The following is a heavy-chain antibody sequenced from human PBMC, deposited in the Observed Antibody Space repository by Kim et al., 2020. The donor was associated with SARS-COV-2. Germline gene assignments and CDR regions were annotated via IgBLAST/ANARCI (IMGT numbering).Heavy chain of an antibody. V-gene: IGHV3-74*01. D-gene: IGHD2-15*01. CDR2: INADEDNT. J-gene: IGHJ4*02. CDR1: GFTFSHSW. Sequence: GGSLRLSCAASGFTFSHSWMHWVRQTPGEGLLWVSRINADEDNTTYADSVQGRFTISRDNAKNAVYLQMNSLRAEDTAVYFCARAGRGFPVDWGQGTLVTVSS. CDR3: ARAGRGFPVD.